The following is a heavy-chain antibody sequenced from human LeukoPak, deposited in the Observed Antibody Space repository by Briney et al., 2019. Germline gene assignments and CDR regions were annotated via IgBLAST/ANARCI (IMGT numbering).Heavy chain of an antibody. CDR2: IVVGSGNT. D-gene: IGHD6-19*01. Sequence: SVKVSCKASGFTFTSSAVQWVRQARGQRLEWIGWIVVGSGNTNYAQKFQERVTITRDMSTSTAYMELSSLRSEDSAVYYCATIKQWPRPDAFDIWGQGTMVTVSS. CDR3: ATIKQWPRPDAFDI. J-gene: IGHJ3*02. CDR1: GFTFTSSA. V-gene: IGHV1-58*01.